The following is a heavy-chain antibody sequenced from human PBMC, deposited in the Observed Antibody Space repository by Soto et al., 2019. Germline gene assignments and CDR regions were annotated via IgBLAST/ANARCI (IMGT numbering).Heavy chain of an antibody. V-gene: IGHV3-72*01. D-gene: IGHD1-26*01. CDR1: GFTFSEHY. CDR3: ARIRLVGGTNRDRYFEY. J-gene: IGHJ4*02. Sequence: EVQLVESGGGLVQPGGSLRLSCAASGFTFSEHYMDWVRQAPGQGLEWIGRMKNKANSYYTEYAASVQGRFTISRDDSKNSLYLQMNRLKTDDTAVYYCARIRLVGGTNRDRYFEYWGQGTLVTVSS. CDR2: MKNKANSYYT.